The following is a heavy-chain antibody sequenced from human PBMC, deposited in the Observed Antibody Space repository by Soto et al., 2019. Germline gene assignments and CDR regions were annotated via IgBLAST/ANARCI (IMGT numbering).Heavy chain of an antibody. CDR2: IRSKAYGGTT. J-gene: IGHJ4*02. D-gene: IGHD6-19*01. CDR1: GFTFGDYA. CDR3: TPLGSIAVAG. Sequence: GGSLRLSCTASGFTFGDYAMSWFRQAPGKGLEWVGFIRSKAYGGTTEYAASVKGRYTISRDDSKSIAYLQMNSLKTEDTAVYYCTPLGSIAVAGWGQGTLVTVSS. V-gene: IGHV3-49*03.